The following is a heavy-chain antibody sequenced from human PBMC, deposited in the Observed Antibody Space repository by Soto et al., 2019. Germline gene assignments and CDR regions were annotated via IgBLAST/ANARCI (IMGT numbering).Heavy chain of an antibody. CDR3: VTSLNYDFWRDGGRHYYFDY. V-gene: IGHV4-4*02. J-gene: IGHJ4*02. D-gene: IGHD3-3*01. CDR2: IYHSGST. CDR1: GGSISSSYW. Sequence: SETLSLTCAVSGGSISSSYWWNWVRQPPGKGLEWIGKIYHSGSTNYNPSLKNRVTISVDKSNNQFSLRLSSVTAADTAVYFCVTSLNYDFWRDGGRHYYFDYLGQGTLVTVSS.